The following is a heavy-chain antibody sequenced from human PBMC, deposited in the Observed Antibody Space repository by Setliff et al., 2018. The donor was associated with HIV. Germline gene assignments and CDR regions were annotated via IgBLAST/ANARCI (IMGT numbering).Heavy chain of an antibody. CDR3: ARSFDILTGDLDY. CDR1: GGTFSSYS. V-gene: IGHV1-69*05. CDR2: IIPIYGTP. D-gene: IGHD3-9*01. Sequence: SVKVSCKASGGTFSSYSINWVRQAPGQGLEWMGGIIPIYGTPIYAQKFQGRVAMTRDTSTGTVYMELSSLKSEDTAVYYCARSFDILTGDLDYWGQGTLVTVSS. J-gene: IGHJ4*02.